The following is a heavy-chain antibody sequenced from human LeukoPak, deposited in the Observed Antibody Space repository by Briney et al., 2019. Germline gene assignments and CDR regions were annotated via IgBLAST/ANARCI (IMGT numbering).Heavy chain of an antibody. CDR2: ITPMFGRA. Sequence: SVTVSFTASGGTFSSYAISWVRQAPGQGLEWMGGITPMFGRANYAQKFQGRATITADESTSTAYMELSSLRSEDTAVYYCVRDGSYYDSSGYYYLYWGQGTLVTVSS. D-gene: IGHD3-22*01. CDR3: VRDGSYYDSSGYYYLY. CDR1: GGTFSSYA. V-gene: IGHV1-69*01. J-gene: IGHJ4*02.